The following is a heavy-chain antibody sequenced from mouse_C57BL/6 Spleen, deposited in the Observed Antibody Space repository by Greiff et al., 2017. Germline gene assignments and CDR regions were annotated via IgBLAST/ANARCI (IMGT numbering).Heavy chain of an antibody. CDR3: ARGVLRWFAY. J-gene: IGHJ3*01. V-gene: IGHV1-50*01. D-gene: IGHD1-1*01. Sequence: QVQLKQPGAELVKPGASVKLSCKASGYTFTSYWMQWVKQRPGQGLEWIGEIDPSDSYTNYNQKFKGKATLTVDTSSSTAYMQLSSLTSEDSAVYYCARGVLRWFAYWGQGTLVTVSA. CDR1: GYTFTSYW. CDR2: IDPSDSYT.